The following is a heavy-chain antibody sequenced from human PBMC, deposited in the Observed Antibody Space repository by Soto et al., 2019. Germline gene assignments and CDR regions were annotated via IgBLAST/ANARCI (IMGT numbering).Heavy chain of an antibody. D-gene: IGHD5-18*01. J-gene: IGHJ4*02. CDR3: ARQNRDTPMVPFDV. Sequence: QVQLVQSGAEVKKPGSSVKVSCLASRGTFNRYAINWVRQAPGHGLEWLGALVPQFGTPNYAQKFQDRVTIVPDESTNTTSMELRGLPSDDTAVYYCARQNRDTPMVPFDVWGQGTLVTVSS. CDR2: LVPQFGTP. CDR1: RGTFNRYA. V-gene: IGHV1-69*01.